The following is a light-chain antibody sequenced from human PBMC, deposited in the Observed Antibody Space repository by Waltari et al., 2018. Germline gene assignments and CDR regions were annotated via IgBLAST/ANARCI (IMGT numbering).Light chain of an antibody. Sequence: QSVLTQPPSVSGAPGQRVTISCTGSSATPGTGYDVHWYQQFPGTAPKLLIYRNINRPSGVPDRFSGSKSGTSASLVITGLQAEDEADYYCQTYDTSLSRVFGGGTKLTVL. CDR3: QTYDTSLSRV. CDR2: RNI. V-gene: IGLV1-40*01. CDR1: SATPGTGYD. J-gene: IGLJ3*02.